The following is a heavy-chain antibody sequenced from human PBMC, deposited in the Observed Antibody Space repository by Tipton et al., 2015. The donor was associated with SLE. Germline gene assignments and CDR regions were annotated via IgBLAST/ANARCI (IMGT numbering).Heavy chain of an antibody. CDR1: GFTFSTYW. CDR2: INTDGRTT. D-gene: IGHD6-19*01. CDR3: ARDLGLEQWPEVWFDS. J-gene: IGHJ5*01. Sequence: SLRLSCAASGFTFSTYWMHWVRQAPGKGLVWVARINTDGRTTSYADSVKGRFTISRDNAKDTLYLQMNSLTAEDTAVYYCARDLGLEQWPEVWFDSWGQGTLVTVSS. V-gene: IGHV3-74*01.